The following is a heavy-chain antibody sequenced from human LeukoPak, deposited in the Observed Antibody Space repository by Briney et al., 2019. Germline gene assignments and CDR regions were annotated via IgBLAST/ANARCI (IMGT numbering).Heavy chain of an antibody. Sequence: SETLSLTCTVSGGSISSYYWSWIRQPPGKGLEWIGYIYYSGSTNYNPSLKSRVTISVDTSKNQFSLKLSSVTAADTAVYYCARGVATIFGVVTPFDYWGQGTLVTVSS. D-gene: IGHD3-3*01. CDR2: IYYSGST. V-gene: IGHV4-59*01. CDR3: ARGVATIFGVVTPFDY. CDR1: GGSISSYY. J-gene: IGHJ4*02.